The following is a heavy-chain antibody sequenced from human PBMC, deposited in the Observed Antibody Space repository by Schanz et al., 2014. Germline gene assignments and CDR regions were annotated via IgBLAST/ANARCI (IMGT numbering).Heavy chain of an antibody. V-gene: IGHV3-23*01. Sequence: EVQLLESGGGLVQPGGSLRLSCAASGFTFSSYAMSWVRQAPGKGLEWVSALSGSGGSTYYADSVKGRFTISRDNSKSTLYLQMNSLRAEGTAVYYCAKQIHYDILTVTRDWGQGTLVTVSS. CDR3: AKQIHYDILTVTRD. D-gene: IGHD3-9*01. J-gene: IGHJ4*02. CDR2: LSGSGGST. CDR1: GFTFSSYA.